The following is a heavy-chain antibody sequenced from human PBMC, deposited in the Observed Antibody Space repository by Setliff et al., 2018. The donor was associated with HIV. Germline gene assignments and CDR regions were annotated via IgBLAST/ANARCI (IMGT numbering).Heavy chain of an antibody. J-gene: IGHJ4*02. CDR2: ISWNSGSR. D-gene: IGHD4-17*01. CDR1: GFTFDDYA. CDR3: AKDYRDYYYFDY. V-gene: IGHV3-9*01. Sequence: GGSLRLSCAASGFTFDDYAMHWVRQAPGKGLEWVSGISWNSGSRGYADSVKGRFTISRDSAKNSLYLQMNSLRAEDTALYYCAKDYRDYYYFDYWGQGTLVTVSS.